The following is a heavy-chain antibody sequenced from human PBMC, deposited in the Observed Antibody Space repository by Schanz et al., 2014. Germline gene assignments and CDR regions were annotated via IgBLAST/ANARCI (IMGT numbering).Heavy chain of an antibody. CDR1: GFTVNTNY. CDR2: IS. Sequence: EVQLVESGGGLIQPGGSLRLSCAVSGFTVNTNYMSWVRQAPGKGLEWVAAISYYADSVKGRFTISRDTSKNSLYLQMNSLRAEDTAVYYCAKVETYYDILTGYQFAMDVWGQGTTVIVSS. J-gene: IGHJ6*02. D-gene: IGHD3-9*01. V-gene: IGHV3-53*01. CDR3: AKVETYYDILTGYQFAMDV.